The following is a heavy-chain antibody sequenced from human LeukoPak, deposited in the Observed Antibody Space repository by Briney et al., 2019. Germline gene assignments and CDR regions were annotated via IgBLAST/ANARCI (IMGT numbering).Heavy chain of an antibody. CDR1: RFTFNNYW. CDR3: ARGGRGAFDY. V-gene: IGHV3-74*01. Sequence: GGSLRLSCAASRFTFNNYWMNWVRQATGKGLVWVSRINSDGSSTDYADSVKGRFTISRDNAKDTLYLQMNSLRVEDTAVYYCARGGRGAFDYWAQGILITVSS. D-gene: IGHD3-16*01. J-gene: IGHJ4*02. CDR2: INSDGSST.